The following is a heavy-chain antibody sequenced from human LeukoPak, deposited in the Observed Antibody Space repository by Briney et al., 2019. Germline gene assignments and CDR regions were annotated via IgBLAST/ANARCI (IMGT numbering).Heavy chain of an antibody. D-gene: IGHD3-16*02. CDR1: GVSFDDYV. J-gene: IGHJ4*02. CDR3: AKVWRDDHISGSYRGLDH. Sequence: GRSLRLSCAASGVSFDDYVMDWVRQAPGKGLEWVAGISYDGNNKYYADSVKGRFTISRDNSKNTLYLQMNSLRVEDTAIYFCAKVWRDDHISGSYRGLDHWGQGTLVSVSS. CDR2: ISYDGNNK. V-gene: IGHV3-30*18.